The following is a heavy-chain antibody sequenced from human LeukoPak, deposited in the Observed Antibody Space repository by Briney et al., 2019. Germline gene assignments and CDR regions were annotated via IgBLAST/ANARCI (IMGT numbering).Heavy chain of an antibody. CDR3: GRPTLSDTSFTY. CDR2: INPSGGST. CDR1: GYTFTSYY. J-gene: IGHJ4*02. Sequence: ASVKVSCKASGYTFTSYYMHWVRQAPGQGLEWMGIINPSGGSTSYAQKFQGRVTLTRDTSTSTVYTELSSLRSEDTAVYYCGRPTLSDTSFTYWAQEPLATVS. V-gene: IGHV1-46*01.